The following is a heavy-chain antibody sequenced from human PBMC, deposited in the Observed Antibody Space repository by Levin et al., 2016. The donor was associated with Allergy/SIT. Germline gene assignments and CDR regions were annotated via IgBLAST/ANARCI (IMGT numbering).Heavy chain of an antibody. V-gene: IGHV4-61*02. Sequence: SETLSLTCTVSGGSITISDYYWSWIRQPAGKGLEWIGRIYATGSSNYNPSLKSRVTMSVDTSKNQISLKLTSVTAADTAVYYCARENNYGTHNDYWGQGTLVTVSS. CDR2: IYATGSS. D-gene: IGHD4-11*01. CDR1: GGSITISDYY. CDR3: ARENNYGTHNDY. J-gene: IGHJ4*02.